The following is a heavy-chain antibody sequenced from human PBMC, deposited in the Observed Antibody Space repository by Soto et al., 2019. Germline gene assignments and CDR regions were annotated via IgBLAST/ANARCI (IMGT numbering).Heavy chain of an antibody. CDR1: RDTYTSYS. Sequence: SSKAPRDTYTSYSRWWPHHSKKQGLEWMGIINPSGGSTSYAQKFQGRVTMTRDTSTSTVYMELSSLRSEDTAVYYCARDARITIFGVVISYYMDVWGKGTTVTVSS. D-gene: IGHD3-3*01. CDR3: ARDARITIFGVVISYYMDV. V-gene: IGHV1-46*03. CDR2: INPSGGST. J-gene: IGHJ6*03.